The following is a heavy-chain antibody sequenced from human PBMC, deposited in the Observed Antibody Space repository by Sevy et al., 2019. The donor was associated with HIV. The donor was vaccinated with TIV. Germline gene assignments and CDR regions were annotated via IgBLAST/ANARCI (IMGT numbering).Heavy chain of an antibody. CDR3: ARGRVLEWLQVPYYFDY. V-gene: IGHV4-59*01. CDR1: GGSISSYY. Sequence: SETLSLTCTVSGGSISSYYWSWIRQPPGKGLEWIGYIYYSGSTNYNPSLKSRFTISVDTSKNQFSLKLSSVTAADTAVYYCARGRVLEWLQVPYYFDYWGQGTLVTVSS. CDR2: IYYSGST. D-gene: IGHD3-3*01. J-gene: IGHJ4*02.